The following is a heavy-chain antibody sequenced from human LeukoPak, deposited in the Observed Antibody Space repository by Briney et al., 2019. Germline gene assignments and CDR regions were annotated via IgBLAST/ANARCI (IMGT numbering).Heavy chain of an antibody. V-gene: IGHV4-30-4*01. CDR3: AAVTMVREVIRRADY. CDR2: IYYSGST. CDR1: GGSISSGDYY. D-gene: IGHD3-10*01. Sequence: SETLSLTCTVSGGSISSGDYYWSWIRQPPGKGLEWIGYIYYSGSTYYNPSLKSRVTISVDTSKNQFSLKLSSVTAADTAVYYCAAVTMVREVIRRADYWGQGTLVTVSS. J-gene: IGHJ4*02.